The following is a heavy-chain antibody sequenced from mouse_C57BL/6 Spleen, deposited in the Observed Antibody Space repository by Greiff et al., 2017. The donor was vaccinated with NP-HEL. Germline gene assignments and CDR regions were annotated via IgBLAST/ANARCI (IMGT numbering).Heavy chain of an antibody. CDR2: ISDGGSYT. J-gene: IGHJ4*01. CDR1: GFTFSSYA. Sequence: EVQLVESGGGLVKPGGSLKLSCAASGFTFSSYAMSWVRQTPEKRLEWVATISDGGSYTYYPDNVKGRFTISRDNAKNNLYLQMSHLKSEDTAMYYCARDGRLCAMDYWGQGTSVTVSS. V-gene: IGHV5-4*01. CDR3: ARDGRLCAMDY.